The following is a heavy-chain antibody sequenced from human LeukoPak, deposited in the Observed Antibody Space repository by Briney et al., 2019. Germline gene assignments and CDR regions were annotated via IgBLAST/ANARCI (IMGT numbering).Heavy chain of an antibody. Sequence: LSGGSLRLSCAASGFTFSSYAMHWVRQAPGRGLEWVAVIWYDGTNKYYADSVKGRFTISRDNSKNTLYLQMNSLRAEDTAVYYCARDDGMSLRFLEWSTVAFDIWGQGTMVTVSS. D-gene: IGHD3-3*01. CDR1: GFTFSSYA. CDR2: IWYDGTNK. J-gene: IGHJ3*02. V-gene: IGHV3-33*08. CDR3: ARDDGMSLRFLEWSTVAFDI.